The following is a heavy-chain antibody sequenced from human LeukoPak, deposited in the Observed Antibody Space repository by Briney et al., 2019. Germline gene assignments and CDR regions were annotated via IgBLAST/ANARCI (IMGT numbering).Heavy chain of an antibody. V-gene: IGHV1-2*02. CDR2: INPNTGGT. D-gene: IGHD2-15*01. J-gene: IGHJ4*02. Sequence: ASVKVSCKASGYTFIGYYVHWVRQAPGPGLEWMAWINPNTGGTSYAQKFQGRLTVTRDTSITTAYLELKSLRSDDTAVYYCARGHCTGGSCSVIDFWGQGTLVTVSS. CDR1: GYTFIGYY. CDR3: ARGHCTGGSCSVIDF.